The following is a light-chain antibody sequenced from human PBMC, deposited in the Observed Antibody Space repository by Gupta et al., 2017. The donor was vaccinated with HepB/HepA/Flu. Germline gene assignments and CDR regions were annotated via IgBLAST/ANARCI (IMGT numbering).Light chain of an antibody. Sequence: IVMTQSPLSLPVTPGEPASMSCRSSLSLLHTNGYHYLEWYLQKPGQSPHLLIYLASNRASGVPDRFTGSGSGTNFTLKISRVEAEDVGIYYCMRSLGPPSTFGQGTRLEVK. CDR3: MRSLGPPST. J-gene: IGKJ2*01. CDR1: LSLLHTNGYHY. CDR2: LAS. V-gene: IGKV2-28*01.